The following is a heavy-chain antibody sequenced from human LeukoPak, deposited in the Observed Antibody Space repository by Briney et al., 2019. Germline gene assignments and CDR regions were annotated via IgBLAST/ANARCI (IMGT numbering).Heavy chain of an antibody. D-gene: IGHD2-8*01. V-gene: IGHV3-21*01. CDR3: AIPSTPVVMAYAFHL. J-gene: IGHJ4*02. CDR1: GFTFSSYS. CDR2: ISSSSYI. Sequence: GGSLRLSCAASGFTFSSYSMNWVRQAPGKGLEWVSSISSSSYIYYADSVKGRFTISRDNAKNSLYLQMNSLRAEDTAVYYCAIPSTPVVMAYAFHLWGQGTLVTVSS.